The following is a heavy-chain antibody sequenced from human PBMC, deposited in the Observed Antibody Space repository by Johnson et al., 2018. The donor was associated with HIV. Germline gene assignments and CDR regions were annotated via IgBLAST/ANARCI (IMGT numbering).Heavy chain of an antibody. CDR2: IGTAGDT. CDR3: ARSHGSSGRGAFDI. D-gene: IGHD6-19*01. CDR1: GFTFSSYD. Sequence: EVQLVESGGGVVQPGRSLRLSCVASGFTFSSYDMHWVRQTTGKGLESVSGIGTAGDTYYPGSVKGRFTISRDNAKNSLYLQMNSLRAEDTALYYCARSHGSSGRGAFDIWGQGTMVTVSS. V-gene: IGHV3-13*01. J-gene: IGHJ3*02.